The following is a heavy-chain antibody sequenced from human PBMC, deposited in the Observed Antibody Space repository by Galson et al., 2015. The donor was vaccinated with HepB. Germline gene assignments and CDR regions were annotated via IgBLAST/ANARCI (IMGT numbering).Heavy chain of an antibody. J-gene: IGHJ4*02. V-gene: IGHV3-30*03. D-gene: IGHD6-13*01. Sequence: SLRLSCAASGFTFSSYGMHWVRQAPGKGLEWVAVISYVGSNKYYADSVKGRFTISRDNSKNTLYLQMNSLRAEDTAVYYCATDSSSWSDDYWGQGTLVTVSS. CDR3: ATDSSSWSDDY. CDR2: ISYVGSNK. CDR1: GFTFSSYG.